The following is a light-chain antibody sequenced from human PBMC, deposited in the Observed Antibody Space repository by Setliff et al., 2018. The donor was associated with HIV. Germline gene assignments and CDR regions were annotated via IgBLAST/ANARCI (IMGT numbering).Light chain of an antibody. V-gene: IGLV2-14*01. CDR3: SSYISSSTL. Sequence: QSALTQPASVSGSPGQSITISCTGTSSDVGGYNFVSWYQQHPGKAPKLIIYEVSNRPSGVSNRFSGSKSGNTASLTISGLQAEDEADYYCSSYISSSTLFGTGTK. CDR1: SSDVGGYNF. CDR2: EVS. J-gene: IGLJ1*01.